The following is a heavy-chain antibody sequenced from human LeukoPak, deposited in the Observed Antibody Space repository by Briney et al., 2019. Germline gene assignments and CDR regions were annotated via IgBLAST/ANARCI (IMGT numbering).Heavy chain of an antibody. CDR2: TYYRSKWYN. Sequence: PSQTLSLTCAISGDRVSSNSAAWSWIRQSPSRGLEWLGRTYYRSKWYNDYAVSVKSRITINPDTSKNQFSLQLNSVTPEDTAVYYCARGRGVTVGYNWFDPWGQGTLVTVSS. V-gene: IGHV6-1*01. D-gene: IGHD4-23*01. CDR3: ARGRGVTVGYNWFDP. J-gene: IGHJ5*02. CDR1: GDRVSSNSAA.